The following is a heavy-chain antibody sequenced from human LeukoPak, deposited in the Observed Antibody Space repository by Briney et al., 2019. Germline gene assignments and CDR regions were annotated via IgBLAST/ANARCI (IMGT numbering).Heavy chain of an antibody. V-gene: IGHV4-61*02. D-gene: IGHD3-3*01. J-gene: IGHJ4*02. Sequence: SQTLSLTCTVSGGSISSGSYYWSWIRQPAGKGLEWIGRIYTSGSTNYNPSLKSRVTISVDTSKNQFSLKLSSVTAADTAVYYCASLNFWSGYDGDYWGQGTLVTVSS. CDR2: IYTSGST. CDR3: ASLNFWSGYDGDY. CDR1: GGSISSGSYY.